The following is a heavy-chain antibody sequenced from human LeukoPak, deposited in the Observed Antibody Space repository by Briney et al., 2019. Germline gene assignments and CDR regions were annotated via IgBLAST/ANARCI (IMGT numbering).Heavy chain of an antibody. Sequence: PGGSLRLSCVASGFTFSSYWMHWVRQAPGKGLVWVSRISSDGSSTSYADSVKGRFTISRDNSINTLYLQMNSLRAEDTAVYYCAKGFVEMATIVVFDYWGQGTLVTVSS. CDR3: AKGFVEMATIVVFDY. CDR1: GFTFSSYW. J-gene: IGHJ4*02. CDR2: ISSDGSST. D-gene: IGHD5-24*01. V-gene: IGHV3-74*01.